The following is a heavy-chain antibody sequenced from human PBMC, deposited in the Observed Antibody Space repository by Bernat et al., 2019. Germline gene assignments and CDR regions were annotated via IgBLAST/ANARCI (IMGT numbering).Heavy chain of an antibody. CDR2: ISYDGSNK. D-gene: IGHD3-10*01. V-gene: IGHV3-30-3*01. CDR3: ARDYDGSGSYYPYDAFDI. CDR1: GFTFSSYA. Sequence: QVQLVESGGGVVQPGRSLRLSCAASGFTFSSYAMHWVRQAPGKGLEWVAVISYDGSNKYYADSVKGRFTISRDNSKNTLYLQMNSLRAEDTAVYYCARDYDGSGSYYPYDAFDIWGQGTMVTVSS. J-gene: IGHJ3*02.